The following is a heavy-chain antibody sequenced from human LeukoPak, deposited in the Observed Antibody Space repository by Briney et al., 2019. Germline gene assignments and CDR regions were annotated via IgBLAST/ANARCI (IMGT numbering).Heavy chain of an antibody. D-gene: IGHD3-10*01. CDR2: ISRSGGGA. V-gene: IGHV3-23*01. Sequence: GESLRLSCAVSGITLSNYGMSWVRRPPGKGLEWVAGISRSGGGANYADSVKGGSTIPRDNAKKTLYLQMTSLRAEDTAVYFCAKRGVVIRVILVGFHKEAYYFDSWGKGALVTVPS. CDR3: AKRGVVIRVILVGFHKEAYYFDS. J-gene: IGHJ4*02. CDR1: GITLSNYG.